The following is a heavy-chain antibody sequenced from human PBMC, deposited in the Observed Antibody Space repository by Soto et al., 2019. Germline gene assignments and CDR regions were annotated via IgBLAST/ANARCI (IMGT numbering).Heavy chain of an antibody. Sequence: QVQLVQSGAEVKKPGSSVKVSCKASGGTFNTFAISWVRQAPGQGFEWLGGIIPIFRTPDYAQKFQGRVTIIADEXXXXXXXXXXXXXXXXXXXXXXXXXXXXXXXXXXXXXXMDIWGQGTTVTVSS. CDR1: GGTFNTFA. CDR2: IIPIFRTP. V-gene: IGHV1-69*12. J-gene: IGHJ6*02. CDR3: XXXXXXXXXXXXXXXXMDI.